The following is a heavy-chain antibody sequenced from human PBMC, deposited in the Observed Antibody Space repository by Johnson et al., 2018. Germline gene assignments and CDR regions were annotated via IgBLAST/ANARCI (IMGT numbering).Heavy chain of an antibody. CDR3: TTVGIAAAGMGFQH. CDR2: IKTKSAGGTT. Sequence: EVQLVESGGGLVRXGGSXRLXCAVSGLSFSHVWMNWVRQAPGKGLAWVGRIKTKSAGGTTDYAAPVKDRFTISRDDSGSTVYLQMNSLKTEDTAVYYCTTVGIAAAGMGFQHWGQGTLVTASS. CDR1: GLSFSHVW. V-gene: IGHV3-15*07. D-gene: IGHD6-13*01. J-gene: IGHJ1*01.